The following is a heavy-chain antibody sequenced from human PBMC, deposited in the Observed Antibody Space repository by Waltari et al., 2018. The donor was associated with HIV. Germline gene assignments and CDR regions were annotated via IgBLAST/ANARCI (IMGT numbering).Heavy chain of an antibody. V-gene: IGHV1-69*01. Sequence: QVQLVQSGAEVKKPGSSVKVSCKASGGTFNNSAITWVRQAPGQGLEWMGGIIPVFGTTNYAQKFQGRLTIIADESMSTGYMELSSLRSEDTAVYYCARMATVVDWYFDLWGRGTLVTVSS. D-gene: IGHD2-15*01. CDR3: ARMATVVDWYFDL. CDR2: IIPVFGTT. J-gene: IGHJ2*01. CDR1: GGTFNNSA.